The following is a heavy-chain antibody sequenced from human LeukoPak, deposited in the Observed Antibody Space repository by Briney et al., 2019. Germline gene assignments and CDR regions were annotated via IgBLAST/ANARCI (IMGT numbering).Heavy chain of an antibody. CDR3: ARGGYSSSQPLDY. CDR2: IYYSGST. CDR1: GGSISSSSYY. J-gene: IGHJ4*02. D-gene: IGHD6-13*01. Sequence: SETLSLTCTVSGGSISSSSYYWGWIRQPPGKGLEWIGSIYYSGSTYYNPSLKSRVTISVDTSKNQFSLKLSSVTAADTAVYYCARGGYSSSQPLDYWGQGTLVTVSS. V-gene: IGHV4-39*01.